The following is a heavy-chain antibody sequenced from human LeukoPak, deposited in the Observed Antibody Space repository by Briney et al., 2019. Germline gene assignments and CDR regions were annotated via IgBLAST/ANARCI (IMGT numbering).Heavy chain of an antibody. CDR1: GGSISSGGYY. CDR3: ARDRLDGYVEGGYFDY. D-gene: IGHD5-24*01. V-gene: IGHV4-31*03. CDR2: IYYSGST. Sequence: SQTLSLTCTVSGGSISSGGYYWSWIRQHPGKGLERIGYIYYSGSTYYNPSLKSRVTISVATSKNHFSLKLSSVTAAETAVYYCARDRLDGYVEGGYFDYWGQRTLVTASS. J-gene: IGHJ4*02.